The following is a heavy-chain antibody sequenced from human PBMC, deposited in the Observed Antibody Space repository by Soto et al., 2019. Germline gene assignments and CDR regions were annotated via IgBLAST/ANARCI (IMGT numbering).Heavy chain of an antibody. CDR2: IYHTGTT. Sequence: QVQLQESGPGLVKPSGTLSLTCAVSGGSISDNWWSWVRQPPGKGLEWIGEIYHTGTTHYNPSLGSRSTISIAKSKNHFSLNWIPVPAREPAVFYCAGHLAGPRTRGLDFGGQEPWSPSPQ. CDR1: GGSISDNW. D-gene: IGHD1-1*01. J-gene: IGHJ4*02. CDR3: AGHLAGPRTRGLDF. V-gene: IGHV4-4*02.